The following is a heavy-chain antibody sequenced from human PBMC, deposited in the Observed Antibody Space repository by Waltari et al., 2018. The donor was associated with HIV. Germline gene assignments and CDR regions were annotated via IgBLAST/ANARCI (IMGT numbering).Heavy chain of an antibody. CDR1: GVTFSRLA. CDR2: IIPYVARS. CDR3: TRDLGDYGHSLHGD. J-gene: IGHJ4*01. V-gene: IGHV1-69*01. D-gene: IGHD4-17*01. Sequence: QVQLDQSGAEVKKPGSSVKVSCKASGVTFSRLAVSWVRQAPGQGLEWMGGIIPYVARSNSTQKFQGRLTITAVESTNTVHMERRRLTSEDTAVYYCTRDLGDYGHSLHGDWGDGTLVIVSS.